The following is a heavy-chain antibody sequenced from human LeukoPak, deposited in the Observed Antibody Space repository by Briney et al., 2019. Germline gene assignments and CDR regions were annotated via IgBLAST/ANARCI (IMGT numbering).Heavy chain of an antibody. V-gene: IGHV3-7*01. CDR1: GFTFSSYW. J-gene: IGHJ4*02. D-gene: IGHD4-17*01. CDR3: ARGTVTTPLGY. CDR2: IKKDGSEN. Sequence: GGSLRLSCAASGFTFSSYWMSWVSQAPGKGLEWVANIKKDGSENYYVDSVKGRFTISRDNAKHSLYMQMNSLLAEHTTVYYCARGTVTTPLGYWGQGTLVTVSS.